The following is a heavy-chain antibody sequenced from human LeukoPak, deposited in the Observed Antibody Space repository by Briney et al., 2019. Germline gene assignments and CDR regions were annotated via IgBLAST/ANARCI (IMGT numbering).Heavy chain of an antibody. D-gene: IGHD1-1*01. CDR3: ARGLSLTLNSNWFDP. CDR2: ISYDGSNK. J-gene: IGHJ5*02. V-gene: IGHV3-30*03. CDR1: GFTFSSYG. Sequence: PGRSLRLSCAASGFTFSSYGMHWVRQAPGKGLEWVAVISYDGSNKYYADSVKGRFTISRDNSKNTLYLQMNSLRAEDTAVYYCARGLSLTLNSNWFDPWGQGTLVTVSS.